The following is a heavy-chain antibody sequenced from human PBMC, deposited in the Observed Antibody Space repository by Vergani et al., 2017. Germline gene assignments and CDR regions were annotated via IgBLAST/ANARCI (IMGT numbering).Heavy chain of an antibody. D-gene: IGHD2-8*01. Sequence: EVQLVESGGGLVQPGGSLRLSCAASGFTVSSNYMSWVRQAPGKGLEWVSVIYSGGSTYYADSVKGRFTISRDNSKNTLYLQMNSLRAEDTAVYYCATYYCTNGVCSSHYYYYGMDVWGQGTTVTVSS. CDR1: GFTVSSNY. CDR3: ATYYCTNGVCSSHYYYYGMDV. V-gene: IGHV3-66*02. CDR2: IYSGGST. J-gene: IGHJ6*02.